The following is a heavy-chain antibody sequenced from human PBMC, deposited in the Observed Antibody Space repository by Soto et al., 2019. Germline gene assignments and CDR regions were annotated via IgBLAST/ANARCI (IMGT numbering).Heavy chain of an antibody. Sequence: QVQLQESGPGLVKPSETLSLTCTVSGGSVSSGSYYWSWIRQPPGKGLEWIGYIYYSGSTNYNPSLTRRATTAVDTSKNPFSLRLSSVTAADPAVYYGARGTEGWYQGRYSYGMGVWGQGTTVTVSS. CDR3: ARGTEGWYQGRYSYGMGV. V-gene: IGHV4-61*01. J-gene: IGHJ6*02. CDR2: IYYSGST. CDR1: GGSVSSGSYY. D-gene: IGHD6-19*01.